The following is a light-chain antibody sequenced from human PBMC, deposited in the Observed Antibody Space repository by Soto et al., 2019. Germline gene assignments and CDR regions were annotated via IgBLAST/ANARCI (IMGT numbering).Light chain of an antibody. V-gene: IGKV1-5*01. Sequence: DIQMTQSPSTLSASVGDRVTITCRASQSINIWLAWYQQKPGKAPKLLIYDASSLQSGVPSRFSGSGSGTDFTLTISSLQSEDFASYFCQHTFNSPPWTFGQGTKVDIK. J-gene: IGKJ1*01. CDR2: DAS. CDR1: QSINIW. CDR3: QHTFNSPPWT.